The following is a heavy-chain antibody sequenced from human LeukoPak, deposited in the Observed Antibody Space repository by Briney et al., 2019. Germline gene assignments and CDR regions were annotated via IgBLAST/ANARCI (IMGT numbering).Heavy chain of an antibody. Sequence: SETLSLTCTVSGGSIGVSGYYWGWIRQPPGKGLEWIGSISYGGTTRYNPSLKSRVTISKDTSKNQFSLKLSSVTAADTAVYYCARQDVVVVAATPDVFDYWGQGTLVTVSS. J-gene: IGHJ4*02. CDR2: ISYGGTT. D-gene: IGHD2-15*01. V-gene: IGHV4-39*01. CDR3: ARQDVVVVAATPDVFDY. CDR1: GGSIGVSGYY.